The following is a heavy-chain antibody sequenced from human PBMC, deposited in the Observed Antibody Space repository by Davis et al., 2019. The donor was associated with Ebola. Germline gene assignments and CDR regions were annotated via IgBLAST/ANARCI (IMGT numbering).Heavy chain of an antibody. Sequence: PGGSLRLSCVVSGFSFGDNAMTWFRQAPGKGLDWVGFIRNNAYGGTTEYAASVKGRFHISRDDSKSTAFLQMNDLKTEDTAVYYCATGGLIPSPYDSWGQGTLVIVSS. CDR3: ATGGLIPSPYDS. CDR1: GFSFGDNA. J-gene: IGHJ4*02. V-gene: IGHV3-49*03. D-gene: IGHD2-15*01. CDR2: IRNNAYGGTT.